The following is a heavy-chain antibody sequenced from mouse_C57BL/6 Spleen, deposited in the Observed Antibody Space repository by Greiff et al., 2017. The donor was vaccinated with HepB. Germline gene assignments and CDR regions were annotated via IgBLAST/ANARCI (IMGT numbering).Heavy chain of an antibody. Sequence: EVKLVESGGGLVQPKGSLKLSCAASGFSFNTYAMNWVRQAPGKGLEWVARIRSKSNNYATYYADSVKDRFTISRDDSESMLYLQMNNLKTEDTAMYYCVTTVGYYFDYWGQGTTLTVSS. CDR2: IRSKSNNYAT. CDR3: VTTVGYYFDY. CDR1: GFSFNTYA. J-gene: IGHJ2*01. D-gene: IGHD1-1*01. V-gene: IGHV10-1*01.